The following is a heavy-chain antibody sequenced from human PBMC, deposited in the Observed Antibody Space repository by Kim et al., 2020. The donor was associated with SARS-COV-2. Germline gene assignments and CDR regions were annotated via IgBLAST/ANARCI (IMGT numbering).Heavy chain of an antibody. CDR3: ARLAIVVVPATTWFDP. D-gene: IGHD2-2*01. Sequence: SLKRRVTISVDTYKNQFSLRLSSVTAADTAVYYCARLAIVVVPATTWFDPWGQGTLVTVSS. V-gene: IGHV4-34*13. J-gene: IGHJ5*02.